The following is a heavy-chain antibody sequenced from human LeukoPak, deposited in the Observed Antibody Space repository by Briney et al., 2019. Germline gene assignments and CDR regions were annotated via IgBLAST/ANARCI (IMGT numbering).Heavy chain of an antibody. CDR2: INPNSGGT. CDR1: GYTFTGYY. V-gene: IGHV1-2*02. CDR3: ARDRGYSYGYLPDY. D-gene: IGHD5-18*01. Sequence: ASVKVSCKASGYTFTGYYMHWVRQAPGQGLEWMGWINPNSGGTNYAQKFQGRVTMTRDTSISTAYMELSRLRSDDTAVYYCARDRGYSYGYLPDYWGRGTLVTVSS. J-gene: IGHJ4*02.